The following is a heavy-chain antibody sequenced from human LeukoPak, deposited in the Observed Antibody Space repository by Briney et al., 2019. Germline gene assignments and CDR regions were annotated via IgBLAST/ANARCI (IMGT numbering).Heavy chain of an antibody. CDR1: GFTVRINY. Sequence: GGSLRLSCAASGFTVRINYMTWVRRAPGKGLEWVSLIYSGGSAYYADSVKGRFTISRDNSKNTLYLQMNSLRAEDTAVYYCARVPDATYFDYWGQGTLVTVSS. CDR3: ARVPDATYFDY. J-gene: IGHJ4*02. V-gene: IGHV3-66*01. CDR2: IYSGGSA.